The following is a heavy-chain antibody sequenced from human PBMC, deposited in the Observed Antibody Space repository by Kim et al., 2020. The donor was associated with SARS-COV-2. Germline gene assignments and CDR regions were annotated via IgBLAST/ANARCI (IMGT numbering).Heavy chain of an antibody. Sequence: GGSLRLSCAASGFTFSSYGMHWVRQAPGKGLEWVAVISYDGSNKYYADSVKGRFTISRDNSKNTLYLQMNSLRAEDTAVYYCAKESGSGSYYAWTYYYYGRDVWGKGTPVTVSS. CDR2: ISYDGSNK. J-gene: IGHJ6*04. D-gene: IGHD3-10*01. CDR1: GFTFSSYG. CDR3: AKESGSGSYYAWTYYYYGRDV. V-gene: IGHV3-30*18.